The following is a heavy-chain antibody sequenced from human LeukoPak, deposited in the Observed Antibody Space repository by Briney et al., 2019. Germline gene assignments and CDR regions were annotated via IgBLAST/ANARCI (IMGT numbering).Heavy chain of an antibody. CDR3: TRVGYIDEGIDY. Sequence: GGSLRLSCVASGFPFSSYWMTWVRQAPGKGLEWVANIKQDGSKKSYVDSVKGRFTISRDNAKDPLYLQMNSLRAEDTAIYYCTRVGYIDEGIDYWGQGTLVTVSS. J-gene: IGHJ4*02. CDR1: GFPFSSYW. V-gene: IGHV3-7*04. D-gene: IGHD5-24*01. CDR2: IKQDGSKK.